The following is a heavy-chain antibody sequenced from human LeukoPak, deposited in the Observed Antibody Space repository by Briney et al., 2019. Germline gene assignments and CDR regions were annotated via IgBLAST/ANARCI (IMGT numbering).Heavy chain of an antibody. J-gene: IGHJ2*01. Sequence: SETLSLTCAVYGGSFSGYYWSWIRQPPGKGLEWIGEINHSGSTNYNPSLKSRVTISVDTSKNQFSLKLSSVTAADTAVYYCARDRVYCSSTSCYSYWYFDLWGRGTLVTVSS. CDR2: INHSGST. CDR3: ARDRVYCSSTSCYSYWYFDL. V-gene: IGHV4-34*01. D-gene: IGHD2-2*01. CDR1: GGSFSGYY.